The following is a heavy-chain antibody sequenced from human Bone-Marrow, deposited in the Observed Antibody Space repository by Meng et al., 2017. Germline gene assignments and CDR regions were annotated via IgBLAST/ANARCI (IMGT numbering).Heavy chain of an antibody. Sequence: QVPLGQSGAEVKKPGASVKVSCKASGYTFPDYWLHWVRRAPGQGLEWMGRINPKSGDTHYAQRFQGRVTMTGDTSISTAYMELSGLRSDDTAMYYCARDEDISAAGKLFGDYWGQGTLVTAPQ. CDR3: ARDEDISAAGKLFGDY. CDR1: GYTFPDYW. CDR2: INPKSGDT. D-gene: IGHD6-13*01. V-gene: IGHV1-2*06. J-gene: IGHJ4*02.